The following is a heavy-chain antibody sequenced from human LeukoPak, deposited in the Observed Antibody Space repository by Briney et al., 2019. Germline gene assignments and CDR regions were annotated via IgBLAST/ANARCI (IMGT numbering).Heavy chain of an antibody. CDR3: ARVGGYDSGHNWFDP. CDR2: IYYSGST. Sequence: SETLSLTCTVSSGSISSHYWSWIRQPPGKGLEWIGYIYYSGSTYYNPSLKSRVTISVDTSKNQFSLKLSSVTAADTAVYYCARVGGYDSGHNWFDPWGQGTLVTVSS. D-gene: IGHD5-12*01. V-gene: IGHV4-30-4*01. J-gene: IGHJ5*02. CDR1: SGSISSHY.